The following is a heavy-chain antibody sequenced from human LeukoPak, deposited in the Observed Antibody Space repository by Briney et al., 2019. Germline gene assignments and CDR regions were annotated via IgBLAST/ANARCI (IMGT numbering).Heavy chain of an antibody. V-gene: IGHV3-30*02. CDR1: GFTFPSYG. CDR2: LRNDGSDT. J-gene: IGHJ4*02. CDR3: VKDNPVLDQ. Sequence: GGSLRLSCETSGFTFPSYGMHWVRQAPGKSLEWLAFLRNDGSDTFYGESVRGRFTIFRDTSKNTLYLQMNSLGDDDTAVYYCVKDNPVLDQWGPGTLVTVSS.